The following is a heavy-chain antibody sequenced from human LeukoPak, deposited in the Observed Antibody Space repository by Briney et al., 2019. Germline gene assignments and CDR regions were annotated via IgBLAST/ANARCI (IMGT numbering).Heavy chain of an antibody. Sequence: ASVKVSCKASGYTFTGYYMHWVRQTPGQGLEWMGRINPNSGGTNYAQKFQGRVTMTRDTSIGTAYMELSRLRSDDTAVYYCARVRYYYDSSGPVDYWGQGTLVTVSS. V-gene: IGHV1-2*06. J-gene: IGHJ4*02. CDR3: ARVRYYYDSSGPVDY. CDR1: GYTFTGYY. D-gene: IGHD3-22*01. CDR2: INPNSGGT.